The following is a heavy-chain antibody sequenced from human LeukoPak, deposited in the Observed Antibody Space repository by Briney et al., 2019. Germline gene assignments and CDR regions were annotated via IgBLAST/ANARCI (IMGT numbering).Heavy chain of an antibody. J-gene: IGHJ5*02. D-gene: IGHD6-19*01. V-gene: IGHV1-18*01. CDR2: ISAYNGNT. CDR1: GYTFTSYG. CDR3: ARDGSIAVAGTSGWFDP. Sequence: ASVKVSCTASGYTFTSYGISWVRQAPGQGLEWMGWISAYNGNTNYAQKLQGRVTMTTDTSTSTAYMELRSLRSDDTAVYYCARDGSIAVAGTSGWFDPWGQGTLVTVSS.